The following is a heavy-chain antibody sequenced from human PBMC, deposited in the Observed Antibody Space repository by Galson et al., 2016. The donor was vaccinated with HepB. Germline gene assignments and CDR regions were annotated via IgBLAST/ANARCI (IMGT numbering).Heavy chain of an antibody. CDR2: IVYDGNSQ. CDR3: ARQGDLLTIRFFHGMDV. V-gene: IGHV3-33*01. D-gene: IGHD3-9*01. Sequence: WVAFIVYDGNSQYYGDSVKGRFSISRDNSKNTLYLQLTSLRAEDTAIYYCARQGDLLTIRFFHGMDVWGQGTTVTVSS. J-gene: IGHJ6*02.